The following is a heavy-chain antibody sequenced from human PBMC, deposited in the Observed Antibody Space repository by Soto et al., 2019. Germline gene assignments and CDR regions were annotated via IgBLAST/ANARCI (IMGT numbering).Heavy chain of an antibody. CDR1: GGTFSSYA. D-gene: IGHD1-26*01. V-gene: IGHV1-69*13. CDR2: IIPIFGTA. Sequence: ASVKVSCKASGGTFSSYAISWVRQAPGQGLEWMGGIIPIFGTANYAQKFQGRVTITADESTSTAYMELSSLRSEDTAVYYCARDVGGSYYQHYFDYWGQGTLVTVSS. J-gene: IGHJ4*02. CDR3: ARDVGGSYYQHYFDY.